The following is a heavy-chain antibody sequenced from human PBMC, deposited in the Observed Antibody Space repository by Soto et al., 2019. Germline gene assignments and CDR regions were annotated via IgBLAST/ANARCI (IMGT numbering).Heavy chain of an antibody. D-gene: IGHD2-2*02. CDR2: IIPIFGTA. CDR3: GGGDIVVVPAAIGSYYYYGMDV. CDR1: GGTFSSYA. J-gene: IGHJ6*02. V-gene: IGHV1-69*01. Sequence: QVQLVQSGAEVKKPGSSVKVSCKASGGTFSSYAISWVRQAPGQGLEWMGGIIPIFGTANYAQKFQGRVTNTADESTSTAYMELSSLRSEDTAVYYCGGGDIVVVPAAIGSYYYYGMDVWGQGTTVTVSS.